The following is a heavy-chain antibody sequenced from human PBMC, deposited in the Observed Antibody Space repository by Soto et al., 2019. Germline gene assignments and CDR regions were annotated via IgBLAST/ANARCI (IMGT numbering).Heavy chain of an antibody. CDR2: VISLFGTA. V-gene: IGHV1-69*01. J-gene: IGHJ4*02. CDR3: AREVGYGAFSAALLD. D-gene: IGHD4-17*01. Sequence: VQLMQSGAEVKKPGSSVKVSCKASGGTFSSHSINWVRQAPGQGLEWMGGVISLFGTANYAHNFKGRVTITADQSTSTAYMELNSLRSDDTAVYYCAREVGYGAFSAALLDWGQGTLVTVSS. CDR1: GGTFSSHS.